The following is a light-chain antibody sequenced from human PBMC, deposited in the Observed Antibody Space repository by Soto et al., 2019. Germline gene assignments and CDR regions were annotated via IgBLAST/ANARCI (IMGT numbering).Light chain of an antibody. CDR1: QSVSSSY. CDR3: QQYGSSPPIT. Sequence: ESVWPQAASTRSLSPGERATLSCGASQSVSSSYLAWYQQKPGQAPRLLIYGAASRATGIPDRFSGSGSGTDFALTISRLEPEDFAVYYCQQYGSSPPITFGQGTRLENK. J-gene: IGKJ5*01. V-gene: IGKV3-20*01. CDR2: GAA.